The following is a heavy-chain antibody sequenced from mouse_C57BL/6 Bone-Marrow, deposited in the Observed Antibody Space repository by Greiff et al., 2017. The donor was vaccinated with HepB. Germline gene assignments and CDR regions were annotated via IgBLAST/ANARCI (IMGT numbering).Heavy chain of an antibody. CDR3: ARDMDY. J-gene: IGHJ4*01. CDR1: GYTFTSYW. Sequence: QVQLQQPGAELVMPGALVKLSCKASGYTFTSYWMHWVKQRPGQGLEWIGEIDPSDSYTNYNQKFKGKSTLTVDKSSSTAYMQLSSLTSEDSAVYYCARDMDYWGQGTSVTVSS. V-gene: IGHV1-69*01. CDR2: IDPSDSYT.